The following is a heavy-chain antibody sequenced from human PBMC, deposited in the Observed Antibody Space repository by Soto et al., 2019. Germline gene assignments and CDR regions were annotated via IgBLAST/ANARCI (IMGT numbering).Heavy chain of an antibody. J-gene: IGHJ5*02. CDR1: GESFSGYY. D-gene: IGHD6-13*01. CDR3: ARDLAAAGPFNLGPSINPAFDP. Sequence: QVQLQQWGAGLLKPSETLSLTCTIYGESFSGYYWSWIRQPPGKGLEWIGEINHSGSTNYNPSPKSRVTMSVDTAKIQFSLKLTSVTAADTAVYYCARDLAAAGPFNLGPSINPAFDPWGQGTLVTVSS. CDR2: INHSGST. V-gene: IGHV4-34*01.